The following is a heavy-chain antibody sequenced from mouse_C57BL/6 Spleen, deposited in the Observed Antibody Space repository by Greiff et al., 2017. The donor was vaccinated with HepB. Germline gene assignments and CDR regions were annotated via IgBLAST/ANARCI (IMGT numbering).Heavy chain of an antibody. D-gene: IGHD1-1*01. V-gene: IGHV1-69*01. CDR1: GYTFTSYW. CDR3: ALITTVVGDYFDY. J-gene: IGHJ2*01. CDR2: IDPSDSYT. Sequence: VQLQQPGAELVMPGASVKLSCKASGYTFTSYWMHWVKQRPGQGLEWIGEIDPSDSYTNYNQKFKGKSTLTVDKSSSTAYMQLSSLTSEDSAVYYWALITTVVGDYFDYWGQGTTLTVSS.